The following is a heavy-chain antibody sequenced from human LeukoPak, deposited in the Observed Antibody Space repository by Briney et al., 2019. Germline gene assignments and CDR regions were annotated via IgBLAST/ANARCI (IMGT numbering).Heavy chain of an antibody. J-gene: IGHJ4*02. CDR2: IYHSGDT. V-gene: IGHV4-30-2*01. D-gene: IGHD4-17*01. CDR3: ARDRPSYGARGFDY. Sequence: SETLSLTCTVSGGSISSGGYYWSWIRQPPGKGLEWIGYIYHSGDTYYNPSLKSRVTMSVDRSKNKFSLDLRSLTAADTAVYYCARDRPSYGARGFDYWGQGTLVTVSS. CDR1: GGSISSGGYY.